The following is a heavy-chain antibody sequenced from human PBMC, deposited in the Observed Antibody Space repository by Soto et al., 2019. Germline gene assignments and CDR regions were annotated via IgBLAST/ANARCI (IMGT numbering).Heavy chain of an antibody. D-gene: IGHD6-6*01. J-gene: IGHJ6*04. CDR1: GYTFTSYG. Sequence: ASVKVSCKASGYTFTSYGISWVRQAPGQGLEWMGWISAYNGNTNYAQKLQGRVTMTTDTSTSTAYMELRSLRSDDTAVYYCAGDSHMQRKYSSSSVDVWGKGTTVTVSS. V-gene: IGHV1-18*01. CDR3: AGDSHMQRKYSSSSVDV. CDR2: ISAYNGNT.